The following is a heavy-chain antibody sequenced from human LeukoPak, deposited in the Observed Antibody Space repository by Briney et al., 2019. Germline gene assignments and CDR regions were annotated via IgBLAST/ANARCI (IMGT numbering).Heavy chain of an antibody. V-gene: IGHV3-7*01. D-gene: IGHD1-26*01. Sequence: GGSLRLSCAASGFAFSNYWMSWVRQAPGEGLEWVANIRQDGSEIYDVDSVKGRFTISRDNAKNSLFLQMNSLRAEDTAVYYCARDKIVGATYFDYWGQGTLVTVSS. CDR1: GFAFSNYW. CDR2: IRQDGSEI. CDR3: ARDKIVGATYFDY. J-gene: IGHJ4*02.